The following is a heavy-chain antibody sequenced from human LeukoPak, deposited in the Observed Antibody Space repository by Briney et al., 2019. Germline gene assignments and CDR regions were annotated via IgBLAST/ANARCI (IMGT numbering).Heavy chain of an antibody. CDR1: GGSISSGGYS. Sequence: PSETLSLTCAVSGGSISSGGYSWSWIRQPPGKGLEWIGYIYHSGSTYYNPSLKSRVTISVDRSKNQFSLKLSSVTAADTAVYYCARVRVVRGYYDSSGYVFDYWGQGTLVTVSS. D-gene: IGHD3-22*01. CDR2: IYHSGST. CDR3: ARVRVVRGYYDSSGYVFDY. V-gene: IGHV4-30-2*01. J-gene: IGHJ4*02.